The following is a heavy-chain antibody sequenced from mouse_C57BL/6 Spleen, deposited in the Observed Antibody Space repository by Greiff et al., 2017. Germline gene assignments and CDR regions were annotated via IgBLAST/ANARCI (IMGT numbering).Heavy chain of an antibody. CDR3: SLYGNYEDYFDY. Sequence: QVQLQQPGAELVKPGASVKMSCKASGYTFTSYGISWVKQRTGQGLEWIGEIYPRSGNTYYNEKFKGKATLTADKSSSTAYMELRSLTSEDSAVYFCSLYGNYEDYFDYWGQGTTLTVSS. CDR2: IYPRSGNT. D-gene: IGHD2-1*01. J-gene: IGHJ2*01. V-gene: IGHV1-81*01. CDR1: GYTFTSYG.